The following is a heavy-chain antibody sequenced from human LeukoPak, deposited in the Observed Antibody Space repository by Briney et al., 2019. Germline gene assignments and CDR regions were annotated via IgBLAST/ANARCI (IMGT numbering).Heavy chain of an antibody. J-gene: IGHJ4*02. V-gene: IGHV3-23*01. CDR1: AFRFSSYA. D-gene: IGHD6-19*01. Sequence: GGSLKLSCAASAFRFSSYALSWDRQAPGMGLGWVLSISGSGDNTYYAESVKGRFTIFRDNSKNTLFLQMNSLRAEDTAVFYCAKRSGYTTGWFFDFWGQGTLVTVSS. CDR2: ISGSGDNT. CDR3: AKRSGYTTGWFFDF.